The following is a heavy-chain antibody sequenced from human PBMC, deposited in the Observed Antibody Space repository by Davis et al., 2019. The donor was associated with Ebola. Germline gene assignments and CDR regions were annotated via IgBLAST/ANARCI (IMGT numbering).Heavy chain of an antibody. V-gene: IGHV1-69*13. Sequence: SVKVSCKASGGTFSSYAISWVRQAPGQGLEWMGGIIPIFGTANYAQKFQGRVTITADESTSTAYMELSSLRSEDTAVYYCARAVGCSGGSCYSSRAFDYWGQGTLVTVSS. D-gene: IGHD2-15*01. J-gene: IGHJ4*02. CDR1: GGTFSSYA. CDR3: ARAVGCSGGSCYSSRAFDY. CDR2: IIPIFGTA.